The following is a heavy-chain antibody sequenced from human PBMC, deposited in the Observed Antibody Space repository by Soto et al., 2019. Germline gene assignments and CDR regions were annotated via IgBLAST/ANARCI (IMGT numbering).Heavy chain of an antibody. CDR3: AGRDPGTSVDY. CDR1: GGSFTSNNW. CDR2: IYRTGST. J-gene: IGHJ4*02. V-gene: IGHV4-4*02. Sequence: QVQLQESGPGLVKPSGTLSLTCAVSGGSFTSNNWWTWVRQPPGQGLEWIGEIYRTGSTNYNPSLKGRVTISLDKSEKQISLKVTSLTAADTAVYYCAGRDPGTSVDYWGQGTLVTVSS. D-gene: IGHD1-7*01.